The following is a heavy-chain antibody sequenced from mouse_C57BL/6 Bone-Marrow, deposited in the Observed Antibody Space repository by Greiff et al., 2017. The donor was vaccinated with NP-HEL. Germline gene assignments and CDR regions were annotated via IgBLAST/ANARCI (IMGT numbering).Heavy chain of an antibody. V-gene: IGHV1-18*01. D-gene: IGHD2-1*01. CDR2: INPNNGGT. Sequence: EVKLMESGPELVKPGASVKIPCKASGYTFTDYNMDWVKQSHGKSLEWIGDINPNNGGTIYNQKFKGKATLTVDKCSSTAYMELRSLTSEDTAVYYCARSLYGNYDAMDYWGQGTSVTVSS. CDR3: ARSLYGNYDAMDY. J-gene: IGHJ4*01. CDR1: GYTFTDYN.